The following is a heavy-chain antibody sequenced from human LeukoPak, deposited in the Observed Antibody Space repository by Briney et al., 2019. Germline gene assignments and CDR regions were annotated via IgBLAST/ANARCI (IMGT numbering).Heavy chain of an antibody. V-gene: IGHV1-18*01. J-gene: IGHJ4*02. Sequence: VASVKVSCKASGYTFSSYGISRVRQAPGQGLEWMGWISAYNGNTNYAQKLQGRVTMTTDTSTSTAYMELRSLRSDDTAVYYCARVRIEQQPYDYWGQGTLVTVSS. CDR1: GYTFSSYG. CDR3: ARVRIEQQPYDY. D-gene: IGHD6-13*01. CDR2: ISAYNGNT.